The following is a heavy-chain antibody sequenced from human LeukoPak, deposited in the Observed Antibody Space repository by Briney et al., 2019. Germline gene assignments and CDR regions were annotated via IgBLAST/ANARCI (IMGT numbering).Heavy chain of an antibody. Sequence: GGSLRLSCAASGFTFSSYGMHWVRQAPGKGLEWVAFIRYDGSNKYYADSVKGRFTISRDNAKNSLYLQMNSLRAEDTAVYYCTSYYYTSGPNDNWGQGTLVTVSS. CDR2: IRYDGSNK. V-gene: IGHV3-30*02. CDR3: TSYYYTSGPNDN. CDR1: GFTFSSYG. D-gene: IGHD3-22*01. J-gene: IGHJ4*02.